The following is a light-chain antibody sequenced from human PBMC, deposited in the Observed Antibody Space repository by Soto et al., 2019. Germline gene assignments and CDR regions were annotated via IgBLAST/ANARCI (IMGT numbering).Light chain of an antibody. CDR2: EVS. V-gene: IGKV2D-29*01. Sequence: DIVMTQTPLSLSVTPGQPASISCKSSQSLLDSDGKTFLYWYVQRPGHPPQLLIYEVSNCFAGVPDRFSGSGSETDFTLKISRVEAEDFAVYYCMQSLHLPLTFGGGTRVEMK. CDR3: MQSLHLPLT. J-gene: IGKJ4*01. CDR1: QSLLDSDGKTF.